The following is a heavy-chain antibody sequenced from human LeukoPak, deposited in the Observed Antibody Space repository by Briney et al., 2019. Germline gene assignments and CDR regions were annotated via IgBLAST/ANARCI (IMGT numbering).Heavy chain of an antibody. CDR1: GFTFSSYA. CDR3: AREASVVPAAPYYYYMDV. Sequence: GGSLRLSCAASGFTFSSYAMSWVRQAPGKGLEWVSGISGSGGSTYYADSVKGRITISRDNSKNTLYLQMNSLRAEDTAVYYCAREASVVPAAPYYYYMDVWGKGTTVTVSS. J-gene: IGHJ6*03. D-gene: IGHD2-2*01. CDR2: ISGSGGST. V-gene: IGHV3-23*01.